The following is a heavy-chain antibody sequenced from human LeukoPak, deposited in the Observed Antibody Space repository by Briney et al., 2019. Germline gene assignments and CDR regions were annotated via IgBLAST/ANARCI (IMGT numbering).Heavy chain of an antibody. Sequence: SETLSLTCTVPGGSITTYYWSWIRHPPGKGLEWIGYIYSSGSNNYNPAHKSRVTISVNTSKDQLSLKLSSVTAADTAVYYCGRVGSGYSYGYIDYWGQGTLVTVSS. CDR3: GRVGSGYSYGYIDY. D-gene: IGHD5-18*01. J-gene: IGHJ4*02. CDR2: IYSSGSN. CDR1: GGSITTYY. V-gene: IGHV4-59*01.